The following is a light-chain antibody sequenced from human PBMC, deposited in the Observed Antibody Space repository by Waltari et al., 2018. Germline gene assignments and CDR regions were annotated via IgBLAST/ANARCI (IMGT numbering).Light chain of an antibody. J-gene: IGKJ1*01. Sequence: EIVMTQSPATLSVSPGDSAALSCRASQSVSSKLAWYQQIPGQAPRLLIYDASPRATAIPARFTAGGSGTEFTLSISSLQSEDFAVNYCQQNNQSPRTFGQGTKVEIK. CDR2: DAS. V-gene: IGKV3-15*01. CDR1: QSVSSK. CDR3: QQNNQSPRT.